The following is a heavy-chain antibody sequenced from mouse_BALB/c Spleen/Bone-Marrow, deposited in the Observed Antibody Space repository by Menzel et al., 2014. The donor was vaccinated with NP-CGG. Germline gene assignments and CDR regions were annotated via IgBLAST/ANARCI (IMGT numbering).Heavy chain of an antibody. J-gene: IGHJ4*01. CDR1: GHTSTGYW. CDR3: ARLIYGSSYIVDF. D-gene: IGHD1-1*01. CDR2: INPSNGHT. V-gene: IGHV1S81*02. Sequence: QVQLQQSGAELVKPGASVNLSCKASGHTSTGYWMHWVKQRPGQGLEWIGEINPSNGHTNYNEKFKSMTTLTVDKSSSTAYMQLSSLTSEDSAVFYCARLIYGSSYIVDFWGQGTSVTVSS.